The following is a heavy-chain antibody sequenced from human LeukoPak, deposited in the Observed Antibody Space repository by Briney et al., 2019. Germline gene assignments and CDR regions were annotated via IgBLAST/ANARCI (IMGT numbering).Heavy chain of an antibody. D-gene: IGHD2-2*01. CDR2: INPNSGGT. CDR3: ALVVVPAATHPNDAFDI. J-gene: IGHJ3*02. CDR1: GYTFTGYY. Sequence: ASVKVSCKASGYTFTGYYMHWVRQAPGQGLEWMGWINPNSGGTNYAQKFQGRVTMTRDTSISTAYMELSRLRSDDTAVYYCALVVVPAATHPNDAFDIWGQGTMVTVSS. V-gene: IGHV1-2*02.